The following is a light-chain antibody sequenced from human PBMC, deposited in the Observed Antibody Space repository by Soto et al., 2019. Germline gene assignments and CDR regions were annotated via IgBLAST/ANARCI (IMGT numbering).Light chain of an antibody. Sequence: QPVLTQPASVSGSPGQSITISCTGTRRDVGNYNLVAWYQQHPVRAPKLLIYEDSQRPSGVSHRFSASKSGNTASLTISGLQAEDEADYYCSSYVGRKSYVFGTGTKLTVL. J-gene: IGLJ1*01. V-gene: IGLV2-23*01. CDR1: RRDVGNYNL. CDR3: SSYVGRKSYV. CDR2: EDS.